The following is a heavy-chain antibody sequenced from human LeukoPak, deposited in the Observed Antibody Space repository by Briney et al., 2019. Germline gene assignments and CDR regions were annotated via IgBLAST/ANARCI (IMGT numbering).Heavy chain of an antibody. V-gene: IGHV3-9*01. CDR3: AKELLSHYYGSGSYRATFDY. Sequence: GGSLRLSCAASGFTFDDYAMHWVRQVPGKGLEWVSYITWNSGSIGYADSVKGRFTISRDNAKNSLYLQMNSLRAEDTALYYCAKELLSHYYGSGSYRATFDYWGQGTLVTVSS. CDR2: ITWNSGSI. J-gene: IGHJ4*02. D-gene: IGHD3-10*01. CDR1: GFTFDDYA.